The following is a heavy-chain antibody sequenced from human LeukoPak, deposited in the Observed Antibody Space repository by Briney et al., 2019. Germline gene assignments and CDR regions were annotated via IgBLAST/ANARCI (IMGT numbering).Heavy chain of an antibody. CDR1: GFTFSSYA. V-gene: IGHV3-23*01. D-gene: IGHD1-26*01. CDR2: ISGSGGST. J-gene: IGHJ3*02. CDR3: AKGLERSYDTFDI. Sequence: GGSLRLSCAASGFTFSSYAMSWVRQAPGKGLEWVSAISGSGGSTYYADSVKGRFIISRDNSKNTLYLQMNSLRAEDTAVYYCAKGLERSYDTFDIWGQGTMVTVSS.